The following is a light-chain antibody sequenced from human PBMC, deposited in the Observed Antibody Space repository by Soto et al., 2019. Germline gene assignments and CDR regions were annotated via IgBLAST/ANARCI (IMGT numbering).Light chain of an antibody. J-gene: IGKJ1*01. CDR1: QGISNY. CDR2: AAS. V-gene: IGKV1-27*01. CDR3: QKYNSASRT. Sequence: DIQMTQSPSTLSASVGDGVTITCRASQGISNYLAWYQQKPGKVPKLLIYAASTLQSGVPSRFSGSGSGTDFTLTISGLQPEDVATYYCQKYNSASRTFGQGTKVDI.